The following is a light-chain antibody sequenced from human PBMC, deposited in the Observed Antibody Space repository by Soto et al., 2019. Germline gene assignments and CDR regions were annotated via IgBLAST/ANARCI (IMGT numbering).Light chain of an antibody. CDR1: QSISSSF. CDR3: QQYDNSPIT. V-gene: IGKV3-20*01. Sequence: EIVLTQSPGTLSLSPGERASLSCGASQSISSSFLAWYQQKPGQAPRLLIYGASSRATGIPDRFSGTGSETGFTLTISRLEPEDFAVYYCQQYDNSPITFGQGTRLEIK. CDR2: GAS. J-gene: IGKJ5*01.